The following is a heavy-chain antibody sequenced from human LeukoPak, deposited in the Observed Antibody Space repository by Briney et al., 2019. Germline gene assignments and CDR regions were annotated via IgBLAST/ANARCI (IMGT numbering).Heavy chain of an antibody. Sequence: KPSETLSLTCAVYGGSFSGYYWSWIRQPPGKGLEWIGEINHSGSTNYNPSLKSRVTISVDTSKNQFSLKLSSVTAADTAVYYCASWFTSVARGNYYNGMDVWGQGTTVTVSS. CDR1: GGSFSGYY. CDR2: INHSGST. V-gene: IGHV4-34*01. J-gene: IGHJ6*02. CDR3: ASWFTSVARGNYYNGMDV. D-gene: IGHD3-10*01.